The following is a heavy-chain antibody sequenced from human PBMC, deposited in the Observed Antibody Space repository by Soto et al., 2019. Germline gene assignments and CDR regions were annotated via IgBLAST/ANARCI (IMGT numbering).Heavy chain of an antibody. CDR3: ARDRGQLTDDYYHRDGMAV. CDR2: ISSSSSTI. V-gene: IGHV3-48*02. D-gene: IGHD3-10*01. Sequence: GGSLRLSCAASGFTFSSYSMNWVRQAPGKGLEWVSYISSSSSTIYYADSVKGRFTISRDNAKNSLYLQMNSLRDEDTAVYYCARDRGQLTDDYYHRDGMAVWGQRTTVTVSS. J-gene: IGHJ6*02. CDR1: GFTFSSYS.